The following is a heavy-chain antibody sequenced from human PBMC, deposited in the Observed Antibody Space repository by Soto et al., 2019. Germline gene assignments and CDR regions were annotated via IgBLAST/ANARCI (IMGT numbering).Heavy chain of an antibody. J-gene: IGHJ4*02. CDR1: GFTFDDYA. CDR2: ISWNSCSI. V-gene: IGHV3-9*01. Sequence: ALRLSCAASGFTFDDYAMHWVRQAPGKGLEWVSGISWNSCSIGYADSVKGRFTISIDNAKNSLYLQMNSLRAEDTALYYCAEDVRDYGDYVFYYFDYWGQGTLVTVS. CDR3: AEDVRDYGDYVFYYFDY. D-gene: IGHD4-17*01.